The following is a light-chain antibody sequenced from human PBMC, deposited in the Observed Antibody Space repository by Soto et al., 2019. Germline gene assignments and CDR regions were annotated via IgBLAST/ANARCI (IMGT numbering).Light chain of an antibody. CDR1: QSVSDNY. CDR2: GAS. CDR3: HQYGSTPWT. V-gene: IGKV3-20*01. Sequence: EIVLTQSPGTLSLSPGERATLSCRASQSVSDNYVACYQQKPGQAPRLLIYGASSSATGIPDRFSGSGSGTGFTLTISRLEPDDFAVYHCHQYGSTPWTFGQWTKVEIK. J-gene: IGKJ1*01.